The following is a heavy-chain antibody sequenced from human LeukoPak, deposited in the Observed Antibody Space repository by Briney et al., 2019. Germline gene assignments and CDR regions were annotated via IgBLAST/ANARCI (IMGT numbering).Heavy chain of an antibody. D-gene: IGHD5-18*01. CDR2: ISGSGGST. V-gene: IGHV3-23*01. J-gene: IGHJ5*02. CDR3: AKGRQLNPSMNWFGP. CDR1: GFTFSSYA. Sequence: PGGSLRLSCAASGFTFSSYAMSWVRQAPGKGLEWVSIISGSGGSTFYADSVKGRFIISRDNSTDTLYLQMNSLRAEDTAVYYCAKGRQLNPSMNWFGPWGQGTQVTVSS.